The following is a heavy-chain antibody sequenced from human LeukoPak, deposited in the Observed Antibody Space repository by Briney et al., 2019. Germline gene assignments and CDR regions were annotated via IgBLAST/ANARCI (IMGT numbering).Heavy chain of an antibody. D-gene: IGHD3-22*01. CDR2: IYHSGST. V-gene: IGHV4-38-2*02. Sequence: SETLSLTCTVSGYSISSGYYWGWIRQPPGKGLEWIGSIYHSGSTYYSPSLKSRVTISVDTSKNQFSLKLSSVTAADTAVYYCARGHYYDSSGYKLRPYYFDYWGQGTLVTVSS. CDR3: ARGHYYDSSGYKLRPYYFDY. J-gene: IGHJ4*02. CDR1: GYSISSGYY.